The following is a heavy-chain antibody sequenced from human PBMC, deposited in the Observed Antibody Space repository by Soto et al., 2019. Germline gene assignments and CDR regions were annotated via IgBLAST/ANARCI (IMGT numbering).Heavy chain of an antibody. CDR2: SSGTGANA. J-gene: IGHJ4*02. CDR3: ANVVG. D-gene: IGHD2-2*01. CDR1: GFALFSFA. Sequence: EVQLLESGGDLVQPGGSLRLSCAGSGFALFSFALNWVRQVPGKGLEWVAASSGTGANAYYTDSVRGRFTVSRDNSKNMVFLEMNSLRVEDTAVYYCANVVGWGQGTLVTVSS. V-gene: IGHV3-23*01.